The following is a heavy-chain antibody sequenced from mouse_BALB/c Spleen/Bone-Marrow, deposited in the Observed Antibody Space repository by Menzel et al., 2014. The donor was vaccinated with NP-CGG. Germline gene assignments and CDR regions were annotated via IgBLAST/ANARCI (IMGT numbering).Heavy chain of an antibody. Sequence: VHLQQSGPELVKPGASVKMSWKVSGYTFTDYYMKWVTWSHGKSLERIGDNNPKNGDRFYNQKLKGKATLTGDKSAKTAYMRLNTLTSGDTAVKYCALRLRPSWVGEVRGARTTV. CDR1: GYTFTDYY. CDR3: ALRLRPSWVGEV. J-gene: IGHJ1*01. D-gene: IGHD3-2*02. CDR2: NNPKNGDR. V-gene: IGHV1-18*01.